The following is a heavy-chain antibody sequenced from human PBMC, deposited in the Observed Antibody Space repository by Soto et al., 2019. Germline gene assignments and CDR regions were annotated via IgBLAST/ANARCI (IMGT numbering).Heavy chain of an antibody. CDR1: GGTFSSDV. Sequence: SVKVSCRAYGGTFSSDVINRVRQAPGQGLEWMGGITPIFSTTKYAQKFQGRVTVTTDESASTVYLELSSLRSEDTAVYYCATGPLYASGVANYWGQGALVTVS. J-gene: IGHJ4*02. V-gene: IGHV1-69*05. D-gene: IGHD3-10*01. CDR3: ATGPLYASGVANY. CDR2: ITPIFSTT.